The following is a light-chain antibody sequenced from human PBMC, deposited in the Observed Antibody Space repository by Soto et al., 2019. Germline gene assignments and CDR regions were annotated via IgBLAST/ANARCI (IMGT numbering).Light chain of an antibody. Sequence: DIQLTQSPFYLSASVGDRVPLTCRTSQSISSDLNWYQQKTGRAPKLLIYGASTLQSGVPSRFSGSGSGTHFTLTISSVQPEDFATYYCQQIYSIPITFGQGTRLEI. CDR2: GAS. CDR3: QQIYSIPIT. J-gene: IGKJ5*01. V-gene: IGKV1-39*01. CDR1: QSISSD.